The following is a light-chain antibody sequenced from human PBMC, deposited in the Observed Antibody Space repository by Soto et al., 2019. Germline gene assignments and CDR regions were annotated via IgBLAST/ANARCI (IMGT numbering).Light chain of an antibody. Sequence: DIQMTQSPSSLSASVGDRVTITCQASQDISNYLNWYQQKPGKAPKLLIYDASNLETGVPSRFSGSGSGTDFTSTISSLQPEDVAVYYCQQYFVTHRTFGQGTKVDIK. CDR3: QQYFVTHRT. V-gene: IGKV1-33*01. J-gene: IGKJ1*01. CDR2: DAS. CDR1: QDISNY.